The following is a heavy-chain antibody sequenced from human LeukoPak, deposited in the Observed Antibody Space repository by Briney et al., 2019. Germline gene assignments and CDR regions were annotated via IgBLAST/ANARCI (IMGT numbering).Heavy chain of an antibody. CDR3: ARDRYGDYSDY. CDR2: ISLSGTTM. J-gene: IGHJ4*02. V-gene: IGHV3-11*01. Sequence: GGSLRLSCAASGFTFTNYAMSWVRQAPGKGLEWVSYISLSGTTMYYADSVKGRFTISRDNTRSSLYLQMNSLRAEDTAVYYCARDRYGDYSDYWGQGTLVTVSS. D-gene: IGHD4-17*01. CDR1: GFTFTNYA.